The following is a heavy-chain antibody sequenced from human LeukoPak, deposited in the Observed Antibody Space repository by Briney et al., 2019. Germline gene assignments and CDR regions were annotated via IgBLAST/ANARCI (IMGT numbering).Heavy chain of an antibody. CDR1: GFTFDDYA. D-gene: IGHD1-26*01. Sequence: LRLSCAASGFTFDDYAMHWVRQAPGKGLEWVSGISWNSGSIGYADSVKGRFTISRDNAKNSLYLQMNSLRAEDTALYYCAKASKWELPADFDYWGQGTLVTVSS. V-gene: IGHV3-9*01. CDR3: AKASKWELPADFDY. CDR2: ISWNSGSI. J-gene: IGHJ4*02.